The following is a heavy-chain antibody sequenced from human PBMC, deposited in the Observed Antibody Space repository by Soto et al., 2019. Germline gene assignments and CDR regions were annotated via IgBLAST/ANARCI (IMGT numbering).Heavy chain of an antibody. V-gene: IGHV4-31*03. CDR3: ARAESGWFAFDI. CDR1: GGSISSGGYY. D-gene: IGHD6-19*01. J-gene: IGHJ3*02. Sequence: SETLSLTCTVSGGSISSGGYYWSWIRQHPGKGLEWIGYIYYSGSTYYNTSLKSRVTISVDTSKNQFSLKLSSVTAADTAVYYSARAESGWFAFDIWGKGKMVTVSS. CDR2: IYYSGST.